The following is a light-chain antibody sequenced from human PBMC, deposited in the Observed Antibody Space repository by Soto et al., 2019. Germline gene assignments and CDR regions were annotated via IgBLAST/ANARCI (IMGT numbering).Light chain of an antibody. CDR3: QQYNNWPGGT. J-gene: IGKJ1*01. Sequence: DIVLTQSPATLSLSPGEGATLSFRASQSVSTYLAWHQQRPGQAPRLLIYDASSRAPGTPARFSGSGSGTEFTLTISSLQSEDFAVYYCQQYNNWPGGTFGQGTKVDIK. CDR1: QSVSTY. V-gene: IGKV3D-15*01. CDR2: DAS.